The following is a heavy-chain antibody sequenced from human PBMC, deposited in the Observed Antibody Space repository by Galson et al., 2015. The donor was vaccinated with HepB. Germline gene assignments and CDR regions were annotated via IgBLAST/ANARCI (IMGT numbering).Heavy chain of an antibody. J-gene: IGHJ2*01. D-gene: IGHD4-23*01. CDR2: IPYDGGNK. CDR1: GFSFNNYG. V-gene: IGHV3-30*02. Sequence: SLRLSCAASGFSFNNYGMHWVRQAPGKGLEWVAFIPYDGGNKYYTGSDKFYADSVKGRFTISRDDSKNMVYLQMHSLRDEDTAVYYCSRAAFGSNSYWYFDLGGRGTLVTVSS. CDR3: SRAAFGSNSYWYFDL.